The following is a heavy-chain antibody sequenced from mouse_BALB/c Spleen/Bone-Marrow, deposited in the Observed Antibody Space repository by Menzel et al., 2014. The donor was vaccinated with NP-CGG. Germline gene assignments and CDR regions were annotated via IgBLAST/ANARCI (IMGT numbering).Heavy chain of an antibody. CDR1: GYTFTSYY. Sequence: VQLQQSGPELVKPGASVRISCKASGYTFTSYYIHWVKQKPGQGLEWIGWIFPGNFYTKFNENFKGRATLTADKSSSTAYTHLSSLTSEDSAVHFCARDDYDYWGQGTTLTVSS. J-gene: IGHJ2*01. D-gene: IGHD2-4*01. CDR2: IFPGNFYT. CDR3: ARDDYDY. V-gene: IGHV1S56*01.